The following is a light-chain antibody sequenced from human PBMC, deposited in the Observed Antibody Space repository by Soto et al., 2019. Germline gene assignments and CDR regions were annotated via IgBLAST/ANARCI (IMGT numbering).Light chain of an antibody. V-gene: IGLV2-11*01. J-gene: IGLJ3*02. CDR3: CSYAGSYTVV. CDR1: SSDVGAYNY. CDR2: DVS. Sequence: QSALTQPRSVSGSPGQSVTISCTGTSSDVGAYNYVSWYQQHPRKVPKLMIYDVSRRPSGVPDRFSGSKSGNTASLTISGLQADDEADYYCCSYAGSYTVVFGGGTKVTVL.